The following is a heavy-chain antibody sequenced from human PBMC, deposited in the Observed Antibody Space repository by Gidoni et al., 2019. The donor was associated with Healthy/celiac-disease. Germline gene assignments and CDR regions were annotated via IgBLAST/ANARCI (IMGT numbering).Heavy chain of an antibody. V-gene: IGHV4-39*01. CDR3: ARHYYGSGMSWVEN. Sequence: LVKPSETLSLTCTVSGGSISSSSYYWGWIRQPPGKGLEWIGSIYYSGSTYYNPSLKSRVTISVDTSKNQFSLKLSSVTAADTAVYYCARHYYGSGMSWVENWGQGTLVTVSS. CDR2: IYYSGST. CDR1: GGSISSSSYY. D-gene: IGHD3-10*01. J-gene: IGHJ4*02.